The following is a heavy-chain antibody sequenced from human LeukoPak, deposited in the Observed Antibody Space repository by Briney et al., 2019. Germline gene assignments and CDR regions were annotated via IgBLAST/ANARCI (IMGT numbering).Heavy chain of an antibody. CDR1: GGSISGSNW. CDR2: IYHSGST. J-gene: IGHJ4*02. D-gene: IGHD2-2*01. V-gene: IGHV4-4*02. Sequence: SETLSLTCAVSGGSISGSNWWNWVRQPPGKGLEWIGQIYHSGSTNYNPSLKTRVTISVDKSKTQFSLRLSSVTAADTAVYYCAKMFNADVYFEYWGQGILVTVSS. CDR3: AKMFNADVYFEY.